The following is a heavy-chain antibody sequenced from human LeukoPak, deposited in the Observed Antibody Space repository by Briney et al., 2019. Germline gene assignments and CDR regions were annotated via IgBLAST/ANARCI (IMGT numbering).Heavy chain of an antibody. CDR3: ARDNYGSGSYYKY. Sequence: ASVKVSCKASGCRFTDYYMHWVRQAPGQGLEWVGWINPNNGGTNYAQKFQGRVTMTRDTSISTAYMELRRLISDDTAVYYCARDNYGSGSYYKYWGQGTLVTVSS. V-gene: IGHV1-2*02. D-gene: IGHD3-10*01. CDR2: INPNNGGT. CDR1: GCRFTDYY. J-gene: IGHJ4*02.